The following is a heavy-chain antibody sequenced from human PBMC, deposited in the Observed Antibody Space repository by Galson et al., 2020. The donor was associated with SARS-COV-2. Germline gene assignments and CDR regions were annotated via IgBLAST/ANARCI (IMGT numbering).Heavy chain of an antibody. J-gene: IGHJ6*02. Sequence: GGSLRLSCAASGFSFRNYGMHWVRQAPGKGLEWVAFIHYDANNKYYADSVKDRFTVSKDNSKNTLYLQINSLRAEDTALYFCAREQDYYYGMDVWGQGTSVTVSS. CDR3: AREQDYYYGMDV. CDR2: IHYDANNK. CDR1: GFSFRNYG. V-gene: IGHV3-30*02.